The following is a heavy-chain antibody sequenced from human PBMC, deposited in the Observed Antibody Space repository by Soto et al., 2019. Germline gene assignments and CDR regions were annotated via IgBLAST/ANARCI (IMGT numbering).Heavy chain of an antibody. Sequence: PGESLKISCNGSGYSFTSYWIGWVRQMPGKGLEWMGIIYPGDSDTRYSPSFQGQVTISADKSISTAYLQWSSLKASDTAMYYCARSVVVAAGDRGYSYGSYYYYGMDVWGQGTTVTVSS. J-gene: IGHJ6*02. CDR1: GYSFTSYW. D-gene: IGHD5-18*01. V-gene: IGHV5-51*01. CDR3: ARSVVVAAGDRGYSYGSYYYYGMDV. CDR2: IYPGDSDT.